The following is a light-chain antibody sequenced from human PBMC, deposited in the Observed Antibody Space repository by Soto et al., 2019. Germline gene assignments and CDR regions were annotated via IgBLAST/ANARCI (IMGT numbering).Light chain of an antibody. J-gene: IGKJ4*01. CDR1: RGIGST. V-gene: IGKV3-15*01. CDR3: QHYVNWPLT. CDR2: DTS. Sequence: EVVMTQSPATLSVSPGERATLSCRASRGIGSTLAWYQQKPGQTPRLLIYDTSTRSTGVPARFIGSASGTEFAVTITSLQSEVFAVYYWQHYVNWPLTCGGGTRVE.